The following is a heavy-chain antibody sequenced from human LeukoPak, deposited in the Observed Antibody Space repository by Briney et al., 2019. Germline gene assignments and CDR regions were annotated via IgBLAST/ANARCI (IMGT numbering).Heavy chain of an antibody. J-gene: IGHJ4*02. CDR1: GYTFTSYY. CDR3: ARGEVGATEVDY. V-gene: IGHV1-8*02. CDR2: MNPNSGNT. Sequence: ASVKVTCKASGYTFTSYYMHWVRQAPGQGLEWMGWMNPNSGNTGYAQKFQGRVTMTRNTSISTAYMELSSLRSEDTAVYYCARGEVGATEVDYWGQGTLVTVSS. D-gene: IGHD1-26*01.